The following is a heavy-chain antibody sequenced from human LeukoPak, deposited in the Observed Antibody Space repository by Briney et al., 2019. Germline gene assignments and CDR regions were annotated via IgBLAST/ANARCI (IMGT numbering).Heavy chain of an antibody. Sequence: GESLKISCQASGYSFANYWIAWVHQMPGKGLEWIGNIYPGASDTRYSPSFQGQVTISADKSTNTAYLQWSRLKASDTAMYYCARGREFHRRSFDSWGQGTLFTVSS. CDR1: GYSFANYW. V-gene: IGHV5-51*07. J-gene: IGHJ4*02. CDR2: IYPGASDT. CDR3: ARGREFHRRSFDS. D-gene: IGHD3-10*01.